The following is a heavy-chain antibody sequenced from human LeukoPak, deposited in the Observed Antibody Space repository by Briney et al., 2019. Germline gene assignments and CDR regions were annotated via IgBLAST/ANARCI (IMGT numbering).Heavy chain of an antibody. CDR3: ARGPGYCSGGSCQLTDY. J-gene: IGHJ4*02. V-gene: IGHV3-53*01. CDR2: IYSGGST. D-gene: IGHD2-15*01. Sequence: PGGYLRLSCAASGFTVSSNYMSWVRQAPGKGLEWVSVIYSGGSTYYADSVKGRFTISRDNSKNTLYLQMNSLRAEDTAVYYCARGPGYCSGGSCQLTDYWGQGTLVTVSS. CDR1: GFTVSSNY.